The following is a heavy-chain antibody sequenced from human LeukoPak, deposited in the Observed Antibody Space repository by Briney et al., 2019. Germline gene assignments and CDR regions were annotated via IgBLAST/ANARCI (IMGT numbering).Heavy chain of an antibody. CDR2: INPSGGST. CDR3: ARDSTVMGAFDI. CDR1: GYTFTSYY. V-gene: IGHV1-46*01. D-gene: IGHD4-17*01. J-gene: IGHJ3*02. Sequence: ASVNVSCKASGYTFTSYYMHWVRQAPGQGLEWMGIINPSGGSTSYAQKFQGRVTMTRDMSTSTVYMELSSLRSEDTAVYYCARDSTVMGAFDIWGQGTMVTVSS.